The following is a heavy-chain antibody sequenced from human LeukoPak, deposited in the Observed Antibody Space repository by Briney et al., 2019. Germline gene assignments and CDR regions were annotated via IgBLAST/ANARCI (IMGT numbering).Heavy chain of an antibody. Sequence: PSETLSLTCTVSGYSISSGYYWGWIRQPPGKGLEWIGRIYISGSTNYKSSLKSRVTISVDTSKNQFSLKLSSVTAADTAVYYCAREREGPYGYLDYWGQGTLVTVSS. J-gene: IGHJ4*02. V-gene: IGHV4-38-2*02. CDR3: AREREGPYGYLDY. D-gene: IGHD4-17*01. CDR1: GYSISSGYY. CDR2: IYISGST.